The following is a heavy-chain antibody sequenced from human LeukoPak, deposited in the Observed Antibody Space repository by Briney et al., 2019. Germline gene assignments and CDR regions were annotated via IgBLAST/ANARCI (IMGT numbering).Heavy chain of an antibody. CDR1: GGSFSGYY. Sequence: PSETLSLTCAVYGGSFSGYYWSWIRQPPGKGLEWIREINHSGSTNYNPSLKSRVTISVDTSKNQFSLKLSAVTAADTAVYYCARGHPYQRLLYCLKPPAFDYWGQGTLVTVSS. CDR2: INHSGST. D-gene: IGHD2-2*02. CDR3: ARGHPYQRLLYCLKPPAFDY. J-gene: IGHJ4*02. V-gene: IGHV4-34*01.